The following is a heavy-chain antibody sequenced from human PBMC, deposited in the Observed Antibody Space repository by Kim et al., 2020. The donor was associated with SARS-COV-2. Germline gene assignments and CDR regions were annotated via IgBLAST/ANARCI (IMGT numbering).Heavy chain of an antibody. CDR1: GFTFSSYS. CDR3: ARELLGYCSGGSCYSFAFDI. V-gene: IGHV3-21*01. J-gene: IGHJ3*02. CDR2: ISSSSSYI. D-gene: IGHD2-15*01. Sequence: GGSLRLSCAASGFTFSSYSMNWVRQAPGKGLEWVSSISSSSSYIYYADSVKGRFTISRDNAKNSLYLQMNSLRAEDTAVYYCARELLGYCSGGSCYSFAFDIWGQGTMVTVSS.